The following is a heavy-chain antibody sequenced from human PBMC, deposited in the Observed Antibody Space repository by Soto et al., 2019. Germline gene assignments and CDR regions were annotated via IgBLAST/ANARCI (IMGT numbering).Heavy chain of an antibody. CDR3: ASRPVRVVTREYGGGMDV. Sequence: PGESLKISCKGSGYSFTSYWISWVRQMPGKGLEWMGRIDPSDSYTNYSPSFQGHVTISADKSISTAYLQWSSLKASDTAMYYCASRPVRVVTREYGGGMDVWGQGTTVTVSS. CDR1: GYSFTSYW. J-gene: IGHJ6*02. CDR2: IDPSDSYT. V-gene: IGHV5-10-1*01. D-gene: IGHD3-10*01.